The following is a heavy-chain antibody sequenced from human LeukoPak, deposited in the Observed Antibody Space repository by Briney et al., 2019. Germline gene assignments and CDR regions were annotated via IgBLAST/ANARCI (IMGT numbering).Heavy chain of an antibody. CDR3: ARGGSGGRSWFDP. J-gene: IGHJ5*02. CDR2: ISSSSSYT. V-gene: IGHV3-11*05. Sequence: GGSLTLSCAASGFTFSDYFMSWIRQAPGKGLEWVSYISSSSSYTNYTDSVKCRFTISRDNAKSSLYLQMNSLTAEDTAVYYCARGGSGGRSWFDPWGQGPLLPVPS. CDR1: GFTFSDYF. D-gene: IGHD2-15*01.